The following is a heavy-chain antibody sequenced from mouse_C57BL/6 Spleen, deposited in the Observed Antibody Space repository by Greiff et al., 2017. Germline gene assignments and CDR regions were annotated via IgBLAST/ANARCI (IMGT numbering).Heavy chain of an antibody. D-gene: IGHD6-1*01. CDR2: IDPANGDT. Sequence: VQLQQSGAELVRPGASVKLSCTASGFNIKDDYMHWVKQRPEQGLEWIGWIDPANGDTEYASKFQGKATITADTSSNTAYLQLSSLTSEDTAVYYCTTRHEWPFAYWGQGTLVTVSA. V-gene: IGHV14-4*01. J-gene: IGHJ3*01. CDR1: GFNIKDDY. CDR3: TTRHEWPFAY.